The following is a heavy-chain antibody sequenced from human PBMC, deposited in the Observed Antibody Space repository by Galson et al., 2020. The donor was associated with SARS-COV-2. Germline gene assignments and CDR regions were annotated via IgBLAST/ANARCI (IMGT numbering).Heavy chain of an antibody. V-gene: IGHV3-7*01. CDR3: ARAEIAVAGTPTYYYYYGMDV. CDR1: GFTFSSYW. CDR2: IKQDGSEK. Sequence: TGGSLRLSCAASGFTFSSYWMSWVRQAPGKGLEWVANIKQDGSEKYYVESVKGRFTISRDNAKNSLYLQMNSLRAEDTAVYYCARAEIAVAGTPTYYYYYGMDVWGQGTTVTVSS. D-gene: IGHD6-19*01. J-gene: IGHJ6*02.